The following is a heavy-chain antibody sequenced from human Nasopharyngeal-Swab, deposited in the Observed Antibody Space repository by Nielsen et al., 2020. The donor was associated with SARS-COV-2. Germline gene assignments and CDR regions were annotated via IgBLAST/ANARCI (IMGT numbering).Heavy chain of an antibody. CDR2: ISYDGSNK. CDR1: GFTFSSYG. V-gene: IGHV3-30*18. D-gene: IGHD3-9*01. J-gene: IGHJ6*02. CDR3: AKDLKYYDILTGYMQISYPRRYYYYGMDV. Sequence: GESLKISYAASGFTFSSYGMHWVRQAPGKGLEWVAVISYDGSNKYYADSVKGRFTISRDNSKNTLYLQMNSLRAEDTAVYYCAKDLKYYDILTGYMQISYPRRYYYYGMDVWGQGTTVTVSS.